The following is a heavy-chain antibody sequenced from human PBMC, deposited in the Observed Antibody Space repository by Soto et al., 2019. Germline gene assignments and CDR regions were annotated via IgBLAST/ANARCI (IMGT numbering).Heavy chain of an antibody. Sequence: QVQLVESGGGVVQPGRSLRLSCAASGFTFSSYGMHWVRQAPGKGLEWVAVIWYDGSNKYYADSVKGRFTISRDNSKNTLYLQMNSLRAEDTAVYYCARDCGYWNYCYYGMDVWGQGTTVTVSS. D-gene: IGHD2-8*02. J-gene: IGHJ6*02. CDR1: GFTFSSYG. CDR3: ARDCGYWNYCYYGMDV. V-gene: IGHV3-33*01. CDR2: IWYDGSNK.